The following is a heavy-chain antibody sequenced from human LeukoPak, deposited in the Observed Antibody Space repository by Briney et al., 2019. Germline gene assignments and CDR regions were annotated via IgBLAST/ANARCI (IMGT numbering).Heavy chain of an antibody. V-gene: IGHV4-59*01. Sequence: LETLSLTCTVSGGSISSYYWSWIRQPPGKGLEWIGYIYYSGSTNYNPSLKSRVTISVDTSKNQFSLKLSSVTAADTAVYYCARGSRRGYSGYDPDYWGQGTLVTVSS. J-gene: IGHJ4*02. CDR3: ARGSRRGYSGYDPDY. CDR2: IYYSGST. CDR1: GGSISSYY. D-gene: IGHD5-12*01.